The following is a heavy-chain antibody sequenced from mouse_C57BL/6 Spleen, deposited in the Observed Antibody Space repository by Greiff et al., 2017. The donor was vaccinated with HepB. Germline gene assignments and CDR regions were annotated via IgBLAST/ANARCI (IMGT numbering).Heavy chain of an antibody. CDR3: ARIKKLVATDVDY. D-gene: IGHD1-1*01. J-gene: IGHJ2*01. CDR2: TNPTNGRT. Sequence: QVQLKQSGAELVKAGASVKMSCKASGYTFTSYWMHWVKQRLGQGLEWFAETNPTNGRTYYNEKFKSKATLTVDKSSSTAYMLLSGPTFEDSAVYYCARIKKLVATDVDYWGQGTTLTVSS. V-gene: IGHV1S81*02. CDR1: GYTFTSYW.